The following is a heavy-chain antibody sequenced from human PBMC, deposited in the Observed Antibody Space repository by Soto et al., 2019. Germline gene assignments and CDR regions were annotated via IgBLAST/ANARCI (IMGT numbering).Heavy chain of an antibody. D-gene: IGHD3-3*01. CDR3: ASPLSGYYDFWSGYYSGPDYYYYPMDV. Sequence: QVQLVQSGAEVKKPGSSVKVSCKASGGTFSSYAISWVRQAPGQGLEWMGGIIPIFGTANYAQKFQGRVTITADKSTSTAYMELSSLRSEYTAVYYCASPLSGYYDFWSGYYSGPDYYYYPMDVWGQGTTVTVSS. CDR1: GGTFSSYA. CDR2: IIPIFGTA. J-gene: IGHJ6*02. V-gene: IGHV1-69*06.